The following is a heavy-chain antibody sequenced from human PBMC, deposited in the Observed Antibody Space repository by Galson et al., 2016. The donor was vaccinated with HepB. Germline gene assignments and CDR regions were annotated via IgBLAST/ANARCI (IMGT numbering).Heavy chain of an antibody. CDR1: GFSFSNYA. CDR2: ISDSGGNT. D-gene: IGHD1/OR15-1a*01. V-gene: IGHV3-23*01. Sequence: SLRLSCAASGFSFSNYAMSWVRQAPGKGLEWVSGISDSGGNTYFADSVKGRFTISRDNSRNTLYLQMNSLRVEDTAVYYCAKGTTLQVHFGYFDHGGQGTLVTVSS. CDR3: AKGTTLQVHFGYFDH. J-gene: IGHJ4*02.